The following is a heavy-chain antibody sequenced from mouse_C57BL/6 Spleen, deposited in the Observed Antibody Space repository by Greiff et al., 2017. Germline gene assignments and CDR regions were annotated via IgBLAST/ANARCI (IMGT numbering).Heavy chain of an antibody. V-gene: IGHV5-4*03. Sequence: EVMLVESGGGLVKPGGSLKLSCAASGFTFSSYAMSWVRQTPEKRLEWVATISDGGSYTYYPDNVKGRFTISRDNAKNNLYLQMSHLKSEDTAMYYCAPYYYGSSPWFAYWGQGTLVTVSA. J-gene: IGHJ3*01. CDR3: APYYYGSSPWFAY. CDR1: GFTFSSYA. CDR2: ISDGGSYT. D-gene: IGHD1-1*01.